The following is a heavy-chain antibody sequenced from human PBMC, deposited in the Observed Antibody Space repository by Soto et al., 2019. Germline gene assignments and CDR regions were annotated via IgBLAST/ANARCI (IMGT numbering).Heavy chain of an antibody. D-gene: IGHD3-22*01. CDR3: AKEETITMIVVVITGFDY. CDR1: GLTFSSYA. V-gene: IGHV3-23*01. Sequence: EVQLLESGGGLVQPGGPLRLSWAASGLTFSSYAMSWVRQAPGKGLEWVSAISGSGGSTYYADSVKGRFTISRDNSKNTLYLQMNSLRAEDTAVYYCAKEETITMIVVVITGFDYWGQGTLVTVSS. J-gene: IGHJ4*02. CDR2: ISGSGGST.